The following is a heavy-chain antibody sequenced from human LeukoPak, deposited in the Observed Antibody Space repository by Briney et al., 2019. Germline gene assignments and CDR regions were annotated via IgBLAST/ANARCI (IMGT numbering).Heavy chain of an antibody. V-gene: IGHV3-48*03. D-gene: IGHD3-10*02. CDR3: AELGITMIGGV. CDR1: GFTFSSYE. CDR2: ISSSGSTI. J-gene: IGHJ6*04. Sequence: PGGSLRLSCAASGFTFSSYEVNWVRQAPGKGLEWVSYISSSGSTIYYADSVKGRFTISRDNVKNSLYLQMNSLRADDTAVYYCAELGITMIGGVWGKGTTVTISS.